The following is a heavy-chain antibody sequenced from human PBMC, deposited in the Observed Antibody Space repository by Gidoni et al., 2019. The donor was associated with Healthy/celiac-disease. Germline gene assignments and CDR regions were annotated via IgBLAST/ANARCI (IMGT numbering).Heavy chain of an antibody. CDR3: ARAHGYSSSWYYMAQSPNFDY. CDR1: GYTFTSYG. CDR2: ISAYNGNT. D-gene: IGHD6-13*01. J-gene: IGHJ4*02. Sequence: QVQLVQSGAEVKKPGASVKVSCKASGYTFTSYGISWVRQAPGQGLEGMGWISAYNGNTNYAQKLQGRVTMTTDTSTSTAYMELRSLRSDDTAVYYCARAHGYSSSWYYMAQSPNFDYWGQGTLVTVSS. V-gene: IGHV1-18*01.